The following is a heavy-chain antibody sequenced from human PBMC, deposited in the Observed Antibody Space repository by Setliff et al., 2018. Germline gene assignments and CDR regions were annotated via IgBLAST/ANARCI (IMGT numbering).Heavy chain of an antibody. CDR2: IYTSGTS. V-gene: IGHV4-61*09. CDR1: GGSISSGSYY. D-gene: IGHD3-10*01. Sequence: SETLSLTCSVSGGSISSGSYYWTWIRQPAGKGLEWIGHIYTSGTSKYNPSLKSRVTISVDASKNQFFLRLTSVTAADTAVYYCARSNMGNYYDSGRYYYYYMDVWGKGTTVTVSS. J-gene: IGHJ6*03. CDR3: ARSNMGNYYDSGRYYYYYMDV.